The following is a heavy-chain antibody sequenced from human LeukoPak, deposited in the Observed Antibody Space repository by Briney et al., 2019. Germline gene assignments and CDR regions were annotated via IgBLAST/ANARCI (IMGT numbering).Heavy chain of an antibody. J-gene: IGHJ6*04. CDR3: ARDDGDV. Sequence: GGSLRLSCVSSGFTFSNYWMKWVRQAPGKGLEWVASINEDGSGKFSVGSVKDRITISRDNTRNSLDLQINSLTVEDTAIYYCARDDGDVWGSGTTVTVSS. V-gene: IGHV3-7*01. CDR1: GFTFSNYW. CDR2: INEDGSGK.